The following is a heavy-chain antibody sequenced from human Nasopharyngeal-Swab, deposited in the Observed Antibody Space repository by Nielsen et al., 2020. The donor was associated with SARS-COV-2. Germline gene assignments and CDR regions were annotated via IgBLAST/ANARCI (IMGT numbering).Heavy chain of an antibody. CDR3: ARSSWFWDLDY. V-gene: IGHV4-39*02. Sequence: SETLSLTRTVSGGSIRSSTFYWGWIRQPPGKGLEWIGSIFHSGSAYYNPSLQRRVTLSVDPSKNHFSLKLSSVTAADTAIYYCARSSWFWDLDYWGQGTLVPVSS. D-gene: IGHD6-13*01. CDR2: IFHSGSA. J-gene: IGHJ4*02. CDR1: GGSIRSSTFY.